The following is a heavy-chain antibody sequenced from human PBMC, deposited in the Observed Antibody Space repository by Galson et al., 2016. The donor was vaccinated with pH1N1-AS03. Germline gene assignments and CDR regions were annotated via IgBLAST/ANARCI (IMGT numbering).Heavy chain of an antibody. V-gene: IGHV1-18*04. Sequence: SVKVSCKASGYTFSTYGVSWVRQAPGQGLEWMGWISGYDDDTNYAQNVAGRVTMTTAKSTSTVYMELRSLRSDDTAVDYCARGRGFRPDTFDIWGQGTWVTVSS. CDR3: ARGRGFRPDTFDI. D-gene: IGHD2-15*01. J-gene: IGHJ3*02. CDR1: GYTFSTYG. CDR2: ISGYDDDT.